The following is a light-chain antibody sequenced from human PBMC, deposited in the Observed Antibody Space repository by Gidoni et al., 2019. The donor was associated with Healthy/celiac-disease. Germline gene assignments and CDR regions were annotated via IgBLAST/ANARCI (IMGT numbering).Light chain of an antibody. Sequence: SYELTQPPSVPVSPGQTASITCSGDKLGDKYAYWYQQKPGQSPVLVIYQDSKRPSGIPERFSGSNSGNTAALSISGTQPMDEADYYCQAWDSSTVVFGGGTKLTVL. CDR1: KLGDKY. J-gene: IGLJ2*01. V-gene: IGLV3-1*01. CDR2: QDS. CDR3: QAWDSSTVV.